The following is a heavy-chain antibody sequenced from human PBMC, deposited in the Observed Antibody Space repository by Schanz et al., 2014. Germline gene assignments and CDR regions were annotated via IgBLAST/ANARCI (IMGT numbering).Heavy chain of an antibody. Sequence: VQLVESGGGVVQPGGSLRLSCAASGFTFNSYAMNWVRQALGKGLEWVSSITASGDYMHYADSVKGRFTISRDNARNSLYLQMNNLRVEDTAVYYCARGPDYGSGSYSSYWGQGTLVTVSS. J-gene: IGHJ4*02. CDR3: ARGPDYGSGSYSSY. CDR2: ITASGDYM. V-gene: IGHV3-21*01. D-gene: IGHD3-10*01. CDR1: GFTFNSYA.